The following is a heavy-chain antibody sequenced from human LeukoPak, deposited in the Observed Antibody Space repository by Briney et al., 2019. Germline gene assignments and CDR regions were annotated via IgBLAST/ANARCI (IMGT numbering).Heavy chain of an antibody. V-gene: IGHV4-39*07. CDR2: IYYSGST. D-gene: IGHD2-15*01. CDR1: GGSISSSSYY. CDR3: ARDIVVVVAARYNWFDP. J-gene: IGHJ5*02. Sequence: SETLSLTCTVSGGSISSSSYYWGWIRQPPGKGLEWIGSIYYSGSTYYNPSLKSRVTISVDTSKNQFSLKLSSVTAADTAVYYCARDIVVVVAARYNWFDPWGQGTLVTVSS.